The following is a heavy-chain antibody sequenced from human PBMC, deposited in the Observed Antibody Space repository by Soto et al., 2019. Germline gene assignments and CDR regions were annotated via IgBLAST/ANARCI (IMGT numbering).Heavy chain of an antibody. J-gene: IGHJ6*02. CDR3: AKDWGDWYPYYYGMDV. V-gene: IGHV3-23*01. CDR2: ISGSGGST. Sequence: GGSLRLSCAASGFTFSSYAMSWVRQAPGKGLEWVSAISGSGGSTYYADSVKGRFTISRDNSKNTLYLQMNSLRAEDTAVYYCAKDWGDWYPYYYGMDVWGQGTKVTVSS. D-gene: IGHD2-21*01. CDR1: GFTFSSYA.